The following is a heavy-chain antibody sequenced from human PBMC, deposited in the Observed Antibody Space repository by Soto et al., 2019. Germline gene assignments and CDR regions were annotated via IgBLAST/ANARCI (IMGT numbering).Heavy chain of an antibody. CDR3: ARDSHFGIRLGELSLTKSNWFDP. CDR2: IYYSGST. D-gene: IGHD3-16*02. J-gene: IGHJ5*02. V-gene: IGHV4-30-4*08. CDR1: GGSISSGGYY. Sequence: SETLSLTCTVSGGSISSGGYYWSWIRQHPGKGLEWIGYIYYSGSTYYNPSLKSRVTISVDTSKNQFSLKLSSVTAADTAVYYCARDSHFGIRLGELSLTKSNWFDPWGQGTLVTVSS.